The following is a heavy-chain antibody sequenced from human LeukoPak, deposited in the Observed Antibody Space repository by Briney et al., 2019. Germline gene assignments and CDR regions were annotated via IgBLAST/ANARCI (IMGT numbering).Heavy chain of an antibody. V-gene: IGHV3-21*01. CDR2: ISSSSSYI. J-gene: IGHJ4*02. CDR3: ARDRVDIVATITGDC. Sequence: GGSLRLSCAASGFTFSSYSMNWVRQAPGKGLEWVSSISSSSSYIYYADSVKGRFTISRDNAKNSLYLQMNSLRAENTAVYYGARDRVDIVATITGDCWGQGTLVTVSS. D-gene: IGHD5-12*01. CDR1: GFTFSSYS.